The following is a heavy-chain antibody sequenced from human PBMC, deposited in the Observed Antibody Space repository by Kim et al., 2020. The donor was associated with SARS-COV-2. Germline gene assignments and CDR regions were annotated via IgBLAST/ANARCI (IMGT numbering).Heavy chain of an antibody. D-gene: IGHD3-3*01. CDR1: GFTFRSYG. CDR2: VCYDGSKT. Sequence: GGSLRLSCEGSGFTFRSYGMIWVRQAPGKGLEWVALVCYDGSKTFYADSVKGRFTISRDNSKDTVFLQMNSLRADDTAIYYCARDDFVSSCFDSWGHGAL. V-gene: IGHV3-33*01. CDR3: ARDDFVSSCFDS. J-gene: IGHJ4*01.